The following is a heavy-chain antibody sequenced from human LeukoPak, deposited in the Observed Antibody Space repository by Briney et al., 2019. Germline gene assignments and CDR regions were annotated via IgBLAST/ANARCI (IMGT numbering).Heavy chain of an antibody. CDR3: ARIGVRGANYYYYYMDV. CDR1: GYSLSSGFY. V-gene: IGHV4-38-2*02. CDR2: IYHCGST. Sequence: SDTLSLTCTVSGYSLSSGFYYGWILHPPGAGLEWIGRIYHCGSTYYNPSLTSRVTMSVDTSKNQFSLKLSSVTAADTAVYYCARIGVRGANYYYYYMDVWGKGTTVTMSS. J-gene: IGHJ6*03. D-gene: IGHD3-10*01.